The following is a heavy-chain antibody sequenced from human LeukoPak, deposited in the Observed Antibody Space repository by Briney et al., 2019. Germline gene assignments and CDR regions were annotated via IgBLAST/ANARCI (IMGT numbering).Heavy chain of an antibody. Sequence: SETLSLTCTVSGGSTSDYYWNWIRQPPGKGLEWIGYISDSGNTYYNPSLKSRTTISADTSKNQFSLKLSSVTAADTAVYYCARGRVGGNYWGQGTLVTVSS. J-gene: IGHJ4*02. CDR3: ARGRVGGNY. CDR2: ISDSGNT. CDR1: GGSTSDYY. V-gene: IGHV4-59*01. D-gene: IGHD1-26*01.